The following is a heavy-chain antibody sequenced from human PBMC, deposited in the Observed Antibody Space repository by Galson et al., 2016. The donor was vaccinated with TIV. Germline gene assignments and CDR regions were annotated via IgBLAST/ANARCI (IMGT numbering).Heavy chain of an antibody. J-gene: IGHJ3*01. CDR1: GYTFIDYY. Sequence: SVKVSCKASGYTFIDYYLHWVRQAPGQGLEWMAMINPGGGSTVYAQSFRDRVTVTRDTSASTIYMELRSLTSEDTAVYYCARVRSCGGGCYVFDLWGQGTMVTVSS. CDR2: INPGGGST. D-gene: IGHD2-21*01. V-gene: IGHV1-46*01. CDR3: ARVRSCGGGCYVFDL.